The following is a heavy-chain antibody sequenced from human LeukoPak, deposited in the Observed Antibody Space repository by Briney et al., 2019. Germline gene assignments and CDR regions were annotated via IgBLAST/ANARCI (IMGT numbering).Heavy chain of an antibody. CDR1: GYTFTGYY. CDR3: ARSERISIVVVPAALDY. V-gene: IGHV1-2*02. CDR2: INPNSGGT. D-gene: IGHD2-2*01. J-gene: IGHJ4*02. Sequence: ASVKVSCKASGYTFTGYYMHWVRQAPGQGLEWMGWINPNSGGTNYAQKFQGRVTMTRDTSISTAYMELSRLRSDDTAVYYCARSERISIVVVPAALDYWGQGTLVTVSS.